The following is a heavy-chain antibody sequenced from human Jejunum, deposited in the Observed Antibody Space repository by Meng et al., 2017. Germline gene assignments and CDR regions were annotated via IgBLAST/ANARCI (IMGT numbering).Heavy chain of an antibody. Sequence: QGRLVQSGGGVKKPGSSVKVSCQASGGTFSSYEIRWVRQAPGQGLEWMGGLIPVFGTPSYAQKFQGRVTITADRSTSTVYMELSSLTSEDTAVYYCARERSSGWYTLDYWGQGTLVTVSS. D-gene: IGHD6-19*01. CDR2: LIPVFGTP. CDR1: GGTFSSYE. V-gene: IGHV1-69*06. J-gene: IGHJ4*02. CDR3: ARERSSGWYTLDY.